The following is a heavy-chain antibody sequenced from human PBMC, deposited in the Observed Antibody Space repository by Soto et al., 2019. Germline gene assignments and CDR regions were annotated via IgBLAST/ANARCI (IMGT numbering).Heavy chain of an antibody. CDR1: GFTFSSYA. J-gene: IGHJ3*02. Sequence: PGGSLRLSCAASGFTFSSYAMAWVRQAPGKGLEWVSAISGSGGSSYYADSVKGRFTISRDNSKNTLDLQMNSLRAEDTAVYYCAKERLDYDDSSDYHPSDACHIWGQGTRVTVSS. CDR2: ISGSGGSS. CDR3: AKERLDYDDSSDYHPSDACHI. V-gene: IGHV3-23*01. D-gene: IGHD3-22*01.